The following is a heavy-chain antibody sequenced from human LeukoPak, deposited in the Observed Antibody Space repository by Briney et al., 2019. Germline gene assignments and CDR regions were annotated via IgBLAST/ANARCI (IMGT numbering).Heavy chain of an antibody. CDR1: GGSLSCYY. CDR2: INHSGST. Sequence: PSETLSLTCAVYGGSLSCYYWSWLRQPPGKGLEWIAEINHSGSTNYNASLKSRVTISVDTSKNQFSLKLSSVTAADTAVYYCAPRGDIEHSYGYGKWFDPWGEGRRVTVSS. D-gene: IGHD5-18*01. CDR3: APRGDIEHSYGYGKWFDP. V-gene: IGHV4-34*01. J-gene: IGHJ5*02.